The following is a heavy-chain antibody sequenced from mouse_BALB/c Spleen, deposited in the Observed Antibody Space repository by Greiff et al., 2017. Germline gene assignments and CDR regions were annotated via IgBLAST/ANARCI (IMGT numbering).Heavy chain of an antibody. V-gene: IGHV1S132*01. CDR3: ARVGKNYYGYFDY. Sequence: QVQLQQSGAELVKPGASVKLSCKTSGYTFTSYWIQWVKQRPGQGLGWIGEIFPGTGTTYYNEKFKGKATFTADTSSNTAYMQLSSLTSEDSAVYYCARVGKNYYGYFDYWGQGTTLTVSS. D-gene: IGHD1-1*01. CDR2: IFPGTGTT. J-gene: IGHJ2*01. CDR1: GYTFTSYW.